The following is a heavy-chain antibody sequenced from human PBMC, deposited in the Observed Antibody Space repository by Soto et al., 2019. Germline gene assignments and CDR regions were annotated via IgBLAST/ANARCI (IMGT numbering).Heavy chain of an antibody. CDR1: GGSFSGYI. V-gene: IGHV4-59*01. CDR3: ARSREMYYYDSSGYYAH. CDR2: VSFSGST. D-gene: IGHD3-22*01. J-gene: IGHJ4*02. Sequence: SETLSLTCAVSGGSFSGYIWTWIRQTPGKELEWIGYVSFSGSTSYNPSLKSRVTISVDTSKNQFSLKLSSVTAADTAVYYCARSREMYYYDSSGYYAHWGQGTLVTVSS.